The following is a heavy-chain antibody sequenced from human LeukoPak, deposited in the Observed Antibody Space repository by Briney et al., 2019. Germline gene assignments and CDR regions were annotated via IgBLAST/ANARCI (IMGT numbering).Heavy chain of an antibody. D-gene: IGHD3-10*01. CDR2: IYYSGST. CDR1: GGSISTYY. CDR3: ARDQDYYGSGSYGPDH. V-gene: IGHV4-59*12. Sequence: PSETLSLTCTVSGGSISTYYWSWIRQPPGKGLEWIGYIYYSGSTNYNPSLKSRVTISADPSKNQFSLKLSSVIVADTAVYYCARDQDYYGSGSYGPDHWGQGTLVTVSS. J-gene: IGHJ5*02.